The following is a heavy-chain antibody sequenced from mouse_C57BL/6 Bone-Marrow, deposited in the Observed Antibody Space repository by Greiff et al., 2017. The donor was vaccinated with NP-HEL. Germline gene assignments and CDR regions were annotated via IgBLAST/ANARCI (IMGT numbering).Heavy chain of an antibody. CDR3: TRGHYYGSSYYAMDY. J-gene: IGHJ4*01. CDR1: GFTFSNYW. V-gene: IGHV6-3*01. Sequence: EVKLMESGGGLVQPGGSMKLSCVASGFTFSNYWMNWVRQSPEKGLEWVAQIRLKSDNYATHYAESVKGRFTISRDDSKSIVYLQMTNLRAEDTGIYYCTRGHYYGSSYYAMDYWGQGTSVTVSS. CDR2: IRLKSDNYAT. D-gene: IGHD1-1*01.